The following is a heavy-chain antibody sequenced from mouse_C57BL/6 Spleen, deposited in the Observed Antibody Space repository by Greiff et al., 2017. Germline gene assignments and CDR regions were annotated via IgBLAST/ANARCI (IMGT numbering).Heavy chain of an antibody. CDR2: IDPSDSET. CDR3: ATITTGAMDY. D-gene: IGHD1-1*01. CDR1: GYTFTSYW. V-gene: IGHV1-52*01. J-gene: IGHJ4*01. Sequence: QVQLQQSGPELVRPGSSVKLSCKASGYTFTSYWMHWVKQRPIQGLEWIGNIDPSDSETHYNQKFKDKATLTVDKSSSTAYMQLSSLTSEDSAVYYCATITTGAMDYWGQGTSVTVSS.